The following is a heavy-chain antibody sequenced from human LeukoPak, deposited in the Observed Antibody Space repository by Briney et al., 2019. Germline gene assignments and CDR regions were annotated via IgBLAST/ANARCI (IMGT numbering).Heavy chain of an antibody. D-gene: IGHD6-13*01. CDR1: GFTFSTYW. CDR2: IKQDGSEK. J-gene: IGHJ4*02. V-gene: IGHV3-7*01. CDR3: VRGGGAASV. Sequence: PGGSLSLSCAASGFTFSTYWMSWVRQAPGKGLEWVANIKQDGSEKYYVDSVKGRFTISRDNAENSLYLQMNSLRAEDTAVFYCVRGGGAASVWGQGTLVTVSS.